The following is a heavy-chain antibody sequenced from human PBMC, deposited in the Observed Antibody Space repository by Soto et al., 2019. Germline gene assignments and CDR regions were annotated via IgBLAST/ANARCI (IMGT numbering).Heavy chain of an antibody. J-gene: IGHJ6*02. V-gene: IGHV1-2*02. CDR2: INPNSGGT. Sequence: ASVKVSCKASGYTFTGYYIHWVRQAPGQELEWMGWINPNSGGTNYPPNFRDRVTMTTDTSINTAYMELSRPTSDDTAVYYCARDRVDYSSFHYGMDVWGQGTTVTVSS. D-gene: IGHD6-19*01. CDR3: ARDRVDYSSFHYGMDV. CDR1: GYTFTGYY.